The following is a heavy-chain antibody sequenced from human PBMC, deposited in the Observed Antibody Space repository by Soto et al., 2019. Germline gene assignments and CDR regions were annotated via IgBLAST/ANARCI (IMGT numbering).Heavy chain of an antibody. CDR2: IIPIFGTA. Sequence: QVQLVQSGAEVKKPGSSVKVSCKASGGTFSSYAISWVRQAPGQGLEWMGGIIPIFGTANYAQKFQGRVTITADEPTSTAYMELSSLRSEDTAVYYCARGCSGGSCYSYYGMDVWGQGTTVTVSS. J-gene: IGHJ6*02. D-gene: IGHD2-15*01. CDR3: ARGCSGGSCYSYYGMDV. CDR1: GGTFSSYA. V-gene: IGHV1-69*01.